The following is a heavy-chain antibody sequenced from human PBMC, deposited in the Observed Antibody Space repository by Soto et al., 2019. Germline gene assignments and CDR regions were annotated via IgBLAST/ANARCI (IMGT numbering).Heavy chain of an antibody. J-gene: IGHJ6*02. CDR1: GFTFRNSG. CDR2: IWYDGSSQ. CDR3: ARDMDSNYDGMDV. Sequence: QVNLVQSGGVLVQPGRSLRLSGEASGFTFRNSGMEWIRQAPGKGLEWVARIWYDGSSQYYADSVKGRFTISSDNYKNTLYMEMNSVRVEDTAVYYCARDMDSNYDGMDVWGQGTTVIVSS. D-gene: IGHD4-4*01. V-gene: IGHV3-33*01.